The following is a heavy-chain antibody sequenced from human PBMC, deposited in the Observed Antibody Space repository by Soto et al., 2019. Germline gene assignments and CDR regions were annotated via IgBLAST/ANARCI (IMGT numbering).Heavy chain of an antibody. CDR1: GFTFSSYS. J-gene: IGHJ3*02. V-gene: IGHV3-48*01. CDR3: AKLVVAGTLGAFDI. CDR2: ISSSSSTI. Sequence: EVQLVESGGGLVQPGGSLRLSCAASGFTFSSYSMNWVRQAPGKGLEWVSYISSSSSTIYYADSVKGRFTISRDNAKNSLYLQMNSLRAEDTAVYYCAKLVVAGTLGAFDIWGQGTMVTVSS. D-gene: IGHD6-19*01.